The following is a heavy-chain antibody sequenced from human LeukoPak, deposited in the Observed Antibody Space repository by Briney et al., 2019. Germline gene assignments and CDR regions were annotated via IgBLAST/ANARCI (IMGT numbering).Heavy chain of an antibody. D-gene: IGHD6-13*01. J-gene: IGHJ5*02. CDR2: ISSSSSYI. Sequence: PGGSLRLSCAASGFTFSSYSMNWVRQAPGKGLEWVSSISSSSSYIYYADSVKGRSTISRDNAKNSLYLQMNSLRAEDTAVYYCARIRSSSWYNWFDPWGQGTLVTVSS. V-gene: IGHV3-21*01. CDR1: GFTFSSYS. CDR3: ARIRSSSWYNWFDP.